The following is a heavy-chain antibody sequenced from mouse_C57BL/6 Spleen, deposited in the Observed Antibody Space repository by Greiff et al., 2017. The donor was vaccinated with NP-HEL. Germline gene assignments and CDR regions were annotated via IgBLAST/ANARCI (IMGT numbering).Heavy chain of an antibody. V-gene: IGHV1-52*01. Sequence: VQLQQPGAELVRPGSSVKLSCKASGYTFTSYWMHWVKQRPIQGLEWIGNIDPSDSETHYNQKFKDKATLTVDKSSSTAYMQLSSLTSEDSAVYYCAREGGLYDRGYFDYWGQGTTLTVSS. CDR2: IDPSDSET. CDR3: AREGGLYDRGYFDY. CDR1: GYTFTSYW. J-gene: IGHJ2*01. D-gene: IGHD1-1*01.